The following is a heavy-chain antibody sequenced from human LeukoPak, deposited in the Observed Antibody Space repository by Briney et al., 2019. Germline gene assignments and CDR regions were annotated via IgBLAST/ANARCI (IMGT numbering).Heavy chain of an antibody. CDR2: INPNSGGT. CDR1: GYTFTGYY. Sequence: GASVKVSCKASGYTFTGYYMHWVRQAPGQGLEWMGWINPNSGGTNYAQKFQGRVTMTRDTSISTAYVELSRLRSDDTAVYYCARDQRYCSSTSCQQNWFDPWGQGTLVTVSS. D-gene: IGHD2-2*01. J-gene: IGHJ5*02. CDR3: ARDQRYCSSTSCQQNWFDP. V-gene: IGHV1-2*02.